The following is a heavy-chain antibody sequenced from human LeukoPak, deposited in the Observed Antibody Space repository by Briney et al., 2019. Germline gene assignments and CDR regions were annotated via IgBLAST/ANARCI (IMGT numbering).Heavy chain of an antibody. V-gene: IGHV1-18*01. D-gene: IGHD6-13*01. CDR2: ISGSNDNT. J-gene: IGHJ5*02. CDR1: GYTFTTYG. CDR3: AREGQQLGAWFDP. Sequence: GASVTVSCKASGYTFTTYGVSWVRQAPGQGLEWMGWISGSNDNTNYAQNLQGRVTMTTDTSTSTAYMELRSLRSDDTAVYYCAREGQQLGAWFDPWGQGTLVTVSS.